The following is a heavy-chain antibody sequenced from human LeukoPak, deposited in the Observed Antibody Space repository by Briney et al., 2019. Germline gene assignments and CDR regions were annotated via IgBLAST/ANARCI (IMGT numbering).Heavy chain of an antibody. CDR1: GLTLRNFA. D-gene: IGHD6-13*01. J-gene: IGHJ4*02. CDR2: ISISGDNT. CDR3: VKSTGWYSSSWYLTD. V-gene: IGHV3-23*01. Sequence: PGGSLRLSCAASGLTLRNFAMSWVRQAPGKGLEWVSSISISGDNTHYADSVKGRFTISRDNSKNTLYLQMNSLRAEDTAVYYCVKSTGWYSSSWYLTDWGQGTLVTVSS.